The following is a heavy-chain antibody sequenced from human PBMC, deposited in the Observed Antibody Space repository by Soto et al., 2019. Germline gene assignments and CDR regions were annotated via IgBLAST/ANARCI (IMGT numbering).Heavy chain of an antibody. CDR2: ISSSSSTI. CDR1: GFTFSSYS. D-gene: IGHD2-2*01. J-gene: IGHJ2*01. V-gene: IGHV3-48*01. CDR3: ARDYCSSTSCYEFDL. Sequence: GGSLRLSCAASGFTFSSYSMNWVRQAPGKGLEWVSYISSSSSTIYYADSVKGRFTISRDNAKNSLYLQMNSLRAEDTAVYYCARDYCSSTSCYEFDLWGRGTLVTRLL.